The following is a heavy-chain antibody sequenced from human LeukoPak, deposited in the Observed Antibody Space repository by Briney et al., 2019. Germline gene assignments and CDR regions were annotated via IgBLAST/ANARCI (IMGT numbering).Heavy chain of an antibody. V-gene: IGHV3-30-3*01. D-gene: IGHD5/OR15-5a*01. J-gene: IGHJ4*02. CDR1: GFTFTSRA. CDR3: TRVAEGYNVYNPGGEYDS. CDR2: VSYDGSIK. Sequence: GGSLRLSCAASGFTFTSRAMHWVRQTPGKGLEWVALVSYDGSIKYYADSVKGRFTISRDNSKNTLYLQVNSLRLEDTAVYYCTRVAEGYNVYNPGGEYDSWGQGTLVTVSS.